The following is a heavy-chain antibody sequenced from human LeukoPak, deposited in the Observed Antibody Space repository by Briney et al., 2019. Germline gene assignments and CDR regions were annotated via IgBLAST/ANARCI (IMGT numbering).Heavy chain of an antibody. D-gene: IGHD6-19*01. CDR1: GFPFNNYW. CDR2: INTDGRTT. V-gene: IGHV3-74*01. CDR3: ARAGASGWYAAGWFDP. Sequence: GGSLRLSCAASGFPFNNYWIHWVRQAPGKRLMRVSSINTDGRTTRYAASVQGRFTISRDNAKNTLSLQMNSLRDDDTAVYYCARAGASGWYAAGWFDPWGQGTLVTVSS. J-gene: IGHJ5*02.